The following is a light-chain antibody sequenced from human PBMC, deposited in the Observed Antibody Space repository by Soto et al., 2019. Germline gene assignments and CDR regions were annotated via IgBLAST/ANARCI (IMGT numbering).Light chain of an antibody. CDR2: AAS. Sequence: DIQMTQSPSCLSASVGDRVTITCRASQSISSYLNWYQQKPGKAPKLLIYAASSLQSGVPSRFSGSGSGTDFTLTISSLQPEDFATYYGQQSYSTPPTFGQGTKVEIK. CDR1: QSISSY. J-gene: IGKJ1*01. V-gene: IGKV1-39*01. CDR3: QQSYSTPPT.